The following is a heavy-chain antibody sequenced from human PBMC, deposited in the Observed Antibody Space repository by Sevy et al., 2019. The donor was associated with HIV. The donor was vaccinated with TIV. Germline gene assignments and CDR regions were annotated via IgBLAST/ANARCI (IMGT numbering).Heavy chain of an antibody. V-gene: IGHV3-23*01. J-gene: IGHJ6*03. CDR2: ISGSGGST. CDR3: TRAGVAAIYYSYYMDV. D-gene: IGHD2-15*01. CDR1: GFTFSSYA. Sequence: GGSLRLSCAASGFTFSSYAMSWVRQAPGKGLEWVSAISGSGGSTYYADSVKGRFTISRDNSKNTLYLQMNSLRAEDTAVYYCTRAGVAAIYYSYYMDVWGKGTTVTVSS.